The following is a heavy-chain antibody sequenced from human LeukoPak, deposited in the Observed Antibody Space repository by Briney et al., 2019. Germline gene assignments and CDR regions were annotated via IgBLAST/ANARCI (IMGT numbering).Heavy chain of an antibody. CDR3: ARDPYYDYVWGSYREYYFDY. V-gene: IGHV3-21*01. CDR1: GFTFSSYS. Sequence: PGGSLRLSCAASGFTFSSYSMNWDRQAPGKGLEWVSSISSSSSYIYYADSVKGRFTISRDNAKNSLYLQMNSLRAEDTAVYYCARDPYYDYVWGSYREYYFDYWGQGTLVTVSS. CDR2: ISSSSSYI. J-gene: IGHJ4*02. D-gene: IGHD3-16*02.